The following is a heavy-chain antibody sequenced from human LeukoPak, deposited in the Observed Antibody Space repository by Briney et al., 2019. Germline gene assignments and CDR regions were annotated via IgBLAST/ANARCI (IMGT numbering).Heavy chain of an antibody. J-gene: IGHJ4*02. CDR1: GFTFDDYA. CDR2: ITWNSGRI. V-gene: IGHV3-9*01. CDR3: AKDHYASGNSYADY. Sequence: GGSLRLSCAASGFTFDDYAMHWVRQAPGKGLEWVSGITWNSGRIAYADSVKDRFTISRDNAKNSLNLQMKSLRPEDTAFYYCAKDHYASGNSYADYWGQGTLVTVSS. D-gene: IGHD3-10*01.